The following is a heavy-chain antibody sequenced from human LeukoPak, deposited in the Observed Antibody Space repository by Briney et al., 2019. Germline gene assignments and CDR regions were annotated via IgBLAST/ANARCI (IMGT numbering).Heavy chain of an antibody. D-gene: IGHD2/OR15-2a*01. CDR3: AKGAQVSMALQDH. J-gene: IGHJ4*02. CDR1: GFTFSSYT. V-gene: IGHV3-23*01. Sequence: PGGSLRLSCAASGFTFSSYTINWVRQAPGKGLEWVSTISGSGGSTYYADSVKGRFTISRDNSKNTLYLQMNSLRAEDTAVYYCAKGAQVSMALQDHWGQGTLVIVSS. CDR2: ISGSGGST.